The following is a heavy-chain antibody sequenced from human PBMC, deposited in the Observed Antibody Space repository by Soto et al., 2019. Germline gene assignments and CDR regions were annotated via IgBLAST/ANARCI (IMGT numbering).Heavy chain of an antibody. D-gene: IGHD2-21*02. V-gene: IGHV3-9*01. J-gene: IGHJ3*02. CDR3: AKDIAGVYCGGDCYSSAFDI. CDR1: GFTFSSCA. CDR2: ISWNSGSI. Sequence: GGSLRLSCAASGFTFSSCAMGWVRQAPGKGLEWVSGISWNSGSIGYADSVKGRFTISRDNAKNSLYLQMNSLRAEDTALYYCAKDIAGVYCGGDCYSSAFDIWGQGTMVTVSS.